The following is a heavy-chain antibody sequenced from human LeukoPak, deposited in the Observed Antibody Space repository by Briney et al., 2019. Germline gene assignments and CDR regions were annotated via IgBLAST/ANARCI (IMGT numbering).Heavy chain of an antibody. Sequence: ASVKVSCKASGGTFNSYAISWVRQAPGQGLEWMGGIIPIFGTANYAQKVQGRVTITTDESTTTAYMELSSLRSEDTAVYYCARDREDIVVVPAAKGGYYYYYMDVWGKGTTVTVSS. CDR3: ARDREDIVVVPAAKGGYYYYYMDV. D-gene: IGHD2-2*01. CDR2: IIPIFGTA. V-gene: IGHV1-69*05. J-gene: IGHJ6*03. CDR1: GGTFNSYA.